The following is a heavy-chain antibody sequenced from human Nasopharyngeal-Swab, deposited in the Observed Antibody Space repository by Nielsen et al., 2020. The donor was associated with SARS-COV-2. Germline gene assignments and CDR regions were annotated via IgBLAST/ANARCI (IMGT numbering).Heavy chain of an antibody. Sequence: GESLKISCAASGFTFSSYTIHWVRQAPGKGLEWVAVISYDASDKYYADSVKGRFTLSRDNSKNTLFLQMGSLRTEDMAVYYCAREDIDSAGGMDVWGQGTTVTVSS. V-gene: IGHV3-30*14. CDR2: ISYDASDK. D-gene: IGHD2-15*01. CDR1: GFTFSSYT. J-gene: IGHJ6*02. CDR3: AREDIDSAGGMDV.